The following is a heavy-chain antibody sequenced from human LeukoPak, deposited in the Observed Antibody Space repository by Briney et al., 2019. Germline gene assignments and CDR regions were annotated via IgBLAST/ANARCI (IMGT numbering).Heavy chain of an antibody. J-gene: IGHJ5*02. Sequence: AGGSLRLSCAASGFTFSSYSMNWVRQAPGKGLEWVSSITSSSRYIYYTDSVKGRFTISRDNAKNSLYLQMNSLRAEDTAVYYCARDRRRTSSSGSFDPWGQGTLVTVSS. CDR2: ITSSSRYI. D-gene: IGHD6-13*01. CDR1: GFTFSSYS. CDR3: ARDRRRTSSSGSFDP. V-gene: IGHV3-21*01.